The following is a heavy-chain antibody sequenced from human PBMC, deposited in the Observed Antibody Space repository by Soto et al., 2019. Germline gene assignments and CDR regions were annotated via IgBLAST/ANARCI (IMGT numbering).Heavy chain of an antibody. J-gene: IGHJ6*02. CDR1: GYNFHTYW. V-gene: IGHV5-51*01. Sequence: GESLKISCKGAGYNFHTYWIAWVRQMPGKGLEWMGFIYPHDSDTRYSPSFRGQVTISADKSINTAYLQWTSLKASDTAIYFCASPTDYHHGMQVWRQRTTVTVSS. D-gene: IGHD4-17*01. CDR3: ASPTDYHHGMQV. CDR2: IYPHDSDT.